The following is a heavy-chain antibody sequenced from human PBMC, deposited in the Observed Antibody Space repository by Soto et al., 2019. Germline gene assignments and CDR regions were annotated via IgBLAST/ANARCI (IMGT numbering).Heavy chain of an antibody. Sequence: PGGSLRLSCAGSGFTFDGYAMHWVRQAPGKGLEWVSGISWNSGIIGYAGSVKGRFTISRDNAENSLYLHMNSLRAEDTALYYCAKDYSSDNSGSHFDYWGPGTLVTVSS. CDR3: AKDYSSDNSGSHFDY. J-gene: IGHJ4*02. V-gene: IGHV3-9*01. CDR1: GFTFDGYA. CDR2: ISWNSGII. D-gene: IGHD3-22*01.